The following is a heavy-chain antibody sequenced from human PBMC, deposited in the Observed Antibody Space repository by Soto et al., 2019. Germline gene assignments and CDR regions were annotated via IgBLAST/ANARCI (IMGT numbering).Heavy chain of an antibody. CDR2: IYYSGST. Sequence: PSEKLSLTCTVSGGSISSGGYYWSWIRQHPGKGLEWIGYIYYSGSTYYNPSLKSRVTISVDTSKNQFSLKLSSVTAADTAVYYCARAPAVGYDFLFEGPYNWFDPWGQGTLVTVSS. V-gene: IGHV4-31*03. CDR3: ARAPAVGYDFLFEGPYNWFDP. J-gene: IGHJ5*02. D-gene: IGHD3-3*01. CDR1: GGSISSGGYY.